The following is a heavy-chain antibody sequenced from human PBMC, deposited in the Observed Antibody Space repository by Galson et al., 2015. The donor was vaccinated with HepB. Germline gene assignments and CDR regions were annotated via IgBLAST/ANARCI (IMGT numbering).Heavy chain of an antibody. V-gene: IGHV4-4*07. CDR1: GGSISSYY. D-gene: IGHD3-22*01. CDR2: IYTSGST. Sequence: ETLSLTCTVSGGSISSYYWSWIRQPAGKGLEWIGRIYTSGSTNYNPSLKSRVTMSVDTSKNQFSLKLSSVTAADTAVYYCARSPYYYDSSGYDYWGQGTLVTVSS. J-gene: IGHJ4*02. CDR3: ARSPYYYDSSGYDY.